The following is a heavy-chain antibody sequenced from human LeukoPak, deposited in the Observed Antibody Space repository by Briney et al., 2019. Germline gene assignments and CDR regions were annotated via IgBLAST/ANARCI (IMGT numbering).Heavy chain of an antibody. V-gene: IGHV4-39*07. CDR2: INYSGRT. CDR3: ARDGSDNWGQFDY. Sequence: SETLSLTCTVPGGSISSSSYYWGWIRQPPGKGLEWIGNINYSGRTYYNPSLKSRVTISVDPSKNQFYLELSSVAAADTAVYYCARDGSDNWGQFDYWGQGTLATVSS. D-gene: IGHD1-1*01. J-gene: IGHJ4*02. CDR1: GGSISSSSYY.